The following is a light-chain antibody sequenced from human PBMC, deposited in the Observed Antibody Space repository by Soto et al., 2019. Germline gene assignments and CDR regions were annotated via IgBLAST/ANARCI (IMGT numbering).Light chain of an antibody. CDR2: GAS. CDR3: QQYSNWPPLT. CDR1: QSVGSN. Sequence: ETVMTQSPATLSVSPGERATLSCRASQSVGSNLAWYQQKPGQSPRLLIYGASTRATGIPARFSGSGSGTEFTLTISSLQSEDFAVYYCQQYSNWPPLTFGGGTKVEIQ. J-gene: IGKJ4*01. V-gene: IGKV3-15*01.